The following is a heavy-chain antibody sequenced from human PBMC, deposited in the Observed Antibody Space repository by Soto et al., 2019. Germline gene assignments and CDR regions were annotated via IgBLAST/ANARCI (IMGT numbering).Heavy chain of an antibody. Sequence: ASVKVSCKSSGYTFTSYGISCVRQAPGQGLEWMGWISAYNGNTNYAQKLQGRVTMTTDTSTSTAYMELRSLRSDDTAVYYCARDLVVRGVIIGYDAFDIWGQGTMVTVS. CDR3: ARDLVVRGVIIGYDAFDI. CDR1: GYTFTSYG. D-gene: IGHD3-10*01. CDR2: ISAYNGNT. V-gene: IGHV1-18*01. J-gene: IGHJ3*02.